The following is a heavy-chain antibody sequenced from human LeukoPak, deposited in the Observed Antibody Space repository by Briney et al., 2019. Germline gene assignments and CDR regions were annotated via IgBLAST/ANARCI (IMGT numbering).Heavy chain of an antibody. CDR3: AKNGDRGAYCSGGTCYPYYYYNMDV. Sequence: GGSLRLSCAASGFTFSSYAMHWVRQAPGKGLEWVAVISYDGSNKYYADSVKGRFTISRDNSKNTLYLQMNSLRAEDTAIYSCAKNGDRGAYCSGGTCYPYYYYNMDVWGKGTTVTISS. CDR2: ISYDGSNK. D-gene: IGHD2-15*01. V-gene: IGHV3-30*04. J-gene: IGHJ6*03. CDR1: GFTFSSYA.